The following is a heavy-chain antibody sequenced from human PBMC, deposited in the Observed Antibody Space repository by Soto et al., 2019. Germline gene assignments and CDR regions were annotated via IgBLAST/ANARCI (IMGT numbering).Heavy chain of an antibody. J-gene: IGHJ6*02. CDR3: ARESGDIVVVPAATEDYGMDV. D-gene: IGHD2-2*01. V-gene: IGHV1-3*01. CDR1: GNTFSSYT. Sequence: QVQLVQSGAEVKKPGASVKVSCKASGNTFSSYTMHWVRQAPGQRLEWMGWINAGNGNTKYSQKFQARVTITRVTTASTAYMELSSLKSEDTAVYYCARESGDIVVVPAATEDYGMDVWGQGTTVTVSS. CDR2: INAGNGNT.